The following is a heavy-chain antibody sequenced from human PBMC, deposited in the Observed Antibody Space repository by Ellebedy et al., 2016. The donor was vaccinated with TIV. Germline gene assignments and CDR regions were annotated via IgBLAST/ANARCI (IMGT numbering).Heavy chain of an antibody. V-gene: IGHV3-30*18. D-gene: IGHD6-19*01. CDR3: AKDRSKEVQWLDDPFDI. CDR2: ISFDGGNQ. CDR1: RISFDLYG. Sequence: GGSLRLSXVASRISFDLYGMHWVRQAPGGGLEWVAVISFDGGNQYYADSVQGRFTISRDNSKNTLFLQMTSLRPEDTAVYFCAKDRSKEVQWLDDPFDIWGRGTMVTVS. J-gene: IGHJ3*02.